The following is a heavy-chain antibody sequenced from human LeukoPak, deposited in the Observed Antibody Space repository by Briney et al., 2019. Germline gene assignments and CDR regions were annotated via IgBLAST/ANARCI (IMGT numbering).Heavy chain of an antibody. J-gene: IGHJ4*02. V-gene: IGHV3-21*01. CDR1: GFTFSSYS. CDR3: ARVGVLWFGELFFDY. CDR2: ISSSSSYI. Sequence: GGSLRLSCAASGFTFSSYSMNWVRQAPGKGLEWVSSISSSSSYIYYADSVKGRFTISRDNAKNSLYLQMNSLRAEDTAVYYCARVGVLWFGELFFDYWAREPWSPSRQ. D-gene: IGHD3-10*01.